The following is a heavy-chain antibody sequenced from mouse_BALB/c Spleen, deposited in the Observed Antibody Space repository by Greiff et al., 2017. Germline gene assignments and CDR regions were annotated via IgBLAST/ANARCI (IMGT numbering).Heavy chain of an antibody. Sequence: EVQLQQSGAELVRPGALVKLSCKASGFNIKDYYMHWVKQRPEQGLEWIGWIDPENGNTIYDPKFQGKASITADTSSNTAYLQLSSLTSEDTAVYYCARDYRYDWYFDVWGAGTTVTVSS. CDR1: GFNIKDYY. CDR2: IDPENGNT. V-gene: IGHV14-1*02. D-gene: IGHD2-14*01. J-gene: IGHJ1*01. CDR3: ARDYRYDWYFDV.